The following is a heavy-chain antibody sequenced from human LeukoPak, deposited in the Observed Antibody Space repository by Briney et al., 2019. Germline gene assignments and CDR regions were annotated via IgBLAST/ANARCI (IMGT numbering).Heavy chain of an antibody. J-gene: IGHJ4*02. CDR1: GFTFSSYA. D-gene: IGHD6-13*01. CDR3: ARDFSSSWSEGY. V-gene: IGHV3-23*01. Sequence: PGGSLRLSCAASGFTFSSYAMSWVRQAPGKGLEWVSAISGSGGSTYYADSVKGRFTISRDNAKNSLYLQMNSLRAEDTAVYYCARDFSSSWSEGYWGQGTLVTVSS. CDR2: ISGSGGST.